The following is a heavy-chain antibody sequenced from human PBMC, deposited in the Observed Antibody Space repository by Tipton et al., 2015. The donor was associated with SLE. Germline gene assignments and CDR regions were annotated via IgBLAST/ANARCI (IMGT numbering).Heavy chain of an antibody. Sequence: GLVKPSETLSLTCTVSGGSITSSHWNWIRQPPGKELEWIGSVYYSGSTYYNPSLKSRVTISLDTSKNQFSLKLSSVTAADTAVYYCARSGDCYYYRDVWGQGTTVTVSS. CDR1: GGSITSSH. V-gene: IGHV4-59*12. D-gene: IGHD7-27*01. CDR3: ARSGDCYYYRDV. CDR2: VYYSGST. J-gene: IGHJ6*03.